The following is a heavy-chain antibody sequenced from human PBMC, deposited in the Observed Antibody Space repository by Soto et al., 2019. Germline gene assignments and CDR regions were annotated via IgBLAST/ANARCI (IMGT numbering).Heavy chain of an antibody. Sequence: GESLKISCAASGFTFSSYEMNWVRQAPGKGLEWVSYISSSGSTIYYADSVKGRFTISRDNAKNSLYLQMNSLRAEDTAVYYCARVSSYITIFGVVKGGAFDIWGQGTMVTVSS. J-gene: IGHJ3*02. CDR2: ISSSGSTI. CDR1: GFTFSSYE. CDR3: ARVSSYITIFGVVKGGAFDI. V-gene: IGHV3-48*03. D-gene: IGHD3-3*01.